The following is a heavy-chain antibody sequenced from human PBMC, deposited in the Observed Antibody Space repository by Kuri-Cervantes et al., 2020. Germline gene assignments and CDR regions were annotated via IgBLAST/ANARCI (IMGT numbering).Heavy chain of an antibody. J-gene: IGHJ4*02. V-gene: IGHV4-34*01. D-gene: IGHD2-21*01. CDR2: IYYSGCT. CDR3: ARDSADLYYFDY. CDR1: GGSFSGYY. Sequence: SQTLSLTCAVYGGSFSGYYWSWVRQPPRKGLEWIGSIYYSGCTYYNPSLKSRVTISVDTSKDQFSLKLSPVTAAATAEYYCARDSADLYYFDYWGQGTLVTVSS.